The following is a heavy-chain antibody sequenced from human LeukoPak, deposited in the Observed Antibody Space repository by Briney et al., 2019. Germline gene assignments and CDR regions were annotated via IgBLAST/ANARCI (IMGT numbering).Heavy chain of an antibody. CDR2: ISWNSGSI. Sequence: GRSLRLSCAASGFTFDDYAMHWVRQAPGKGLEWVSGISWNSGSIGYADSVKGRFTISRDNAKNSLYLQMNNLRAEDTALYYCAKALSYSITAATDYWGQGTLVTVSS. D-gene: IGHD6-25*01. V-gene: IGHV3-9*01. CDR1: GFTFDDYA. CDR3: AKALSYSITAATDY. J-gene: IGHJ4*02.